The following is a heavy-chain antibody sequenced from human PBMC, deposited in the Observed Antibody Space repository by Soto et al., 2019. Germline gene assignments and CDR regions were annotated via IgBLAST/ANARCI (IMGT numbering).Heavy chain of an antibody. V-gene: IGHV1-46*01. Sequence: ASVKVSCKASGYTFTSYYMHWVRQAPGQGLEWMGIINPSGGSTSYAQKFQGRVTMTRDTSTSTVYIELSSLRSEDTAVYYCARGTDYYDSSGYYYQTKPFDYWGQGTLVTVSS. CDR2: INPSGGST. CDR1: GYTFTSYY. J-gene: IGHJ4*02. D-gene: IGHD3-22*01. CDR3: ARGTDYYDSSGYYYQTKPFDY.